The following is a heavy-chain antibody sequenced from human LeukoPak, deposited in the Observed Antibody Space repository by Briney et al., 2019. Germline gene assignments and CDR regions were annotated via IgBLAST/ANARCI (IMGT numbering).Heavy chain of an antibody. CDR3: ARGAGPVRGPRETYYYYCYMDV. CDR2: IYYSGST. J-gene: IGHJ6*03. CDR1: GGSISSHY. V-gene: IGHV4-59*11. D-gene: IGHD3-10*01. Sequence: PSETLSLTCTVSGGSISSHYWSWIRQPPGKGLEWIGYIYYSGSTNYNPSLKSRVTISVDTSKNQFSLKLSSVTAADTAVYYCARGAGPVRGPRETYYYYCYMDVWGKGTTVTVSS.